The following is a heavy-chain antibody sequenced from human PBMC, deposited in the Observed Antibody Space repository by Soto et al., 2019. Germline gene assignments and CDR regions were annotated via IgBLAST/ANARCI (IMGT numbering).Heavy chain of an antibody. CDR1: GGSISSYY. CDR3: ARNIAAAGDYYFDY. CDR2: IYYSGST. V-gene: IGHV4-59*01. D-gene: IGHD6-13*01. J-gene: IGHJ4*02. Sequence: ASETLSPTCTVSGGSISSYYWSWIRQPPGKGLEWIGYIYYSGSTNYNPSLKSRVTISVDTSKNQFSLKLSSVTAADTAVYYCARNIAAAGDYYFDYWGQGTLVTVSS.